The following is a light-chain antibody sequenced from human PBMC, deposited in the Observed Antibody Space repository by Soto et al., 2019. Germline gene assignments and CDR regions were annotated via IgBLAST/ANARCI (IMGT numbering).Light chain of an antibody. V-gene: IGKV3-20*01. J-gene: IGKJ4*01. CDR1: QTFSID. Sequence: EIVLTQSPGTLSLSPGERASLSCRASQTFSIDLAWYQQKPGQAPRLLIYGGSGRATGIPDRFSGSGSGTEFTLTISRREPEDFAVYYCQQYDGSLGLTFGGGTKVEIK. CDR2: GGS. CDR3: QQYDGSLGLT.